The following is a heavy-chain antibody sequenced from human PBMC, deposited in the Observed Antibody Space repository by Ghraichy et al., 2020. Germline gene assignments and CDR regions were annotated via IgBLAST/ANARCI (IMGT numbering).Heavy chain of an antibody. J-gene: IGHJ4*02. D-gene: IGHD1-26*01. CDR1: GGSSSHYY. CDR3: ARSSGNYWGYFDH. Sequence: SQTPLTCTVSGGSSSHYYWTWIRQPPGKGLEWMGNIYYSGSTNYNPSLKSRVTISLDTSNLQFSLTLSSVTAADTAVYYCARSSGNYWGYFDHWDQGILVTVSS. V-gene: IGHV4-59*01. CDR2: IYYSGST.